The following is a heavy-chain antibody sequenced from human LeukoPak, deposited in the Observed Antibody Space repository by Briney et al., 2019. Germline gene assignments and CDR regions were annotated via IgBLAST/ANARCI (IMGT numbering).Heavy chain of an antibody. CDR3: VRAGGYRGYDSQFFDY. V-gene: IGHV3-9*01. CDR1: GFTFEDYA. J-gene: IGHJ4*02. D-gene: IGHD5-12*01. CDR2: LSRNSGWI. Sequence: PGGSLRLSCEASGFTFEDYAMYWVRQAPGKGLEWVSGLSRNSGWIGYEDSVKGRFTISRDNAKNSLYLQMNSLRTEDTAFYFCVRAGGYRGYDSQFFDYWGQGTLVTVSS.